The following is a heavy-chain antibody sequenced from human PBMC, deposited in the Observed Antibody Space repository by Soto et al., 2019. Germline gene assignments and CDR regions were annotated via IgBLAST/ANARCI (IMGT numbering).Heavy chain of an antibody. CDR2: IYTSGST. V-gene: IGHV4-4*07. D-gene: IGHD1-26*01. CDR3: ARDTPFGSYSDY. Sequence: GPVPPSETLSLTCTVSGGSISSYYWSWIRQPAGKGLEWIGRIYTSGSTNYNPSLKSRVTMSVDTSKNQFSLRLSSVTAADTAVYYCARDTPFGSYSDYWGQGTLVTVSS. CDR1: GGSISSYY. J-gene: IGHJ4*02.